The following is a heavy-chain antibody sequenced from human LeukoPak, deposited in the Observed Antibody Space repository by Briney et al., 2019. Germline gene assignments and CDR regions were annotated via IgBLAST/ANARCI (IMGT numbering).Heavy chain of an antibody. CDR3: ARSRMVWFGEFHYYFDY. J-gene: IGHJ4*02. Sequence: PGESLKISCKGSGYSFTSYWIGWVRQMPGKGLEWMGIIYPGDSDTRYSPSFQGQVTISADKSISTAYLQWSSLKASDTAMYYCARSRMVWFGEFHYYFDYWGQGTLVTVSS. V-gene: IGHV5-51*01. CDR2: IYPGDSDT. D-gene: IGHD3-10*01. CDR1: GYSFTSYW.